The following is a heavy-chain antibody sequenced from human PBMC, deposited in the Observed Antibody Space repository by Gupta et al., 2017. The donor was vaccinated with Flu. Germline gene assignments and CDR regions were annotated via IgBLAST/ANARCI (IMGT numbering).Heavy chain of an antibody. CDR2: ISPSGDST. D-gene: IGHD3-10*01. V-gene: IGHV1-46*01. Sequence: QEQVVQSGAEVKKPGASVKASCEASGYTFTNHYMHWVRQAPGQGLEWMGVISPSGDSTRYAQKFQGRVTVTRDTSTSTVYMELNSLGSEDTAVYYCVSEVASTGMLGYWGQGTLVTVSS. CDR3: VSEVASTGMLGY. J-gene: IGHJ4*02. CDR1: GYTFTNHY.